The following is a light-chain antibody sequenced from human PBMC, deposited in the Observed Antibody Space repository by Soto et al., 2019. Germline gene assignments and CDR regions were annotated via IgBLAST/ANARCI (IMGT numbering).Light chain of an antibody. V-gene: IGKV3-20*01. J-gene: IGKJ1*01. Sequence: ESVLTEAPGTLSLSAGERATLSCTASQSLDSRFLAWYQQKPGQAPRLLISGASSRAAGIPDRFSGSGSGTDFTLTISRLEPEDFAVYYCQHFGTAPPWTFGQGTKVDIK. CDR1: QSLDSRF. CDR3: QHFGTAPPWT. CDR2: GAS.